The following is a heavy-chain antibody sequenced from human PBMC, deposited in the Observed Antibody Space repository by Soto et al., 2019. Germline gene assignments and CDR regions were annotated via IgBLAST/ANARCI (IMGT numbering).Heavy chain of an antibody. D-gene: IGHD2-2*01. J-gene: IGHJ6*02. Sequence: SVKVSCKASGGTFSSYAISWVRQAPGQGLEWMGGIIPIFGTANYAQKFQGRVTIIADESTSTAYMELSSLRSEDTAVYYCATNAIVVVPASLAHYYYYGMDVWGQGTTVTVSS. V-gene: IGHV1-69*13. CDR1: GGTFSSYA. CDR3: ATNAIVVVPASLAHYYYYGMDV. CDR2: IIPIFGTA.